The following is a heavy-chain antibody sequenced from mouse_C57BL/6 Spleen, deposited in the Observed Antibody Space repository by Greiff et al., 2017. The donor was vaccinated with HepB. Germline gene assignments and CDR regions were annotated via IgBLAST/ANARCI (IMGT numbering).Heavy chain of an antibody. CDR1: GYTFTSYW. Sequence: QVQLQQPGAELVKPGASVKLSCKASGYTFTSYWMHWVKQRPGQGLEWIGMIHPNSGSTNYNEKFKSKATLTVDKSSSTAYMQLSSLTSEDSAVYYCRYDYDGKFDYWGQGTTLTVSS. V-gene: IGHV1-64*01. CDR3: RYDYDGKFDY. CDR2: IHPNSGST. J-gene: IGHJ2*01. D-gene: IGHD2-4*01.